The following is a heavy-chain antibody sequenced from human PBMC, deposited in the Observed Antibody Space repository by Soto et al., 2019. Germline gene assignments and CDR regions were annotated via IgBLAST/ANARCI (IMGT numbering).Heavy chain of an antibody. CDR3: VKIGFRGSCYLSYYLYGFGI. Sequence: PGESLKISCKGSGYSFTKYWIGWVRQMPGKGLEWMAIIYPDESDTRYSPSFQGQVTISADKSISTAYLQWSSLKASDTAMYYCVKIGFRGSCYLSYYLYGFGIWGQGTTVTVSS. CDR1: GYSFTKYW. J-gene: IGHJ6*02. CDR2: IYPDESDT. D-gene: IGHD3-16*01. V-gene: IGHV5-51*01.